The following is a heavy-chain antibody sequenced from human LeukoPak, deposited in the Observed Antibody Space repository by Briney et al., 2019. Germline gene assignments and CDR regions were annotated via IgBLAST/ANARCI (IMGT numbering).Heavy chain of an antibody. D-gene: IGHD6-13*01. V-gene: IGHV3-7*01. CDR1: GFTFSSYW. CDR2: IKQDGSEK. J-gene: IGHJ5*02. Sequence: GGSLRLSCAASGFTFSSYWMSWVHQAPGKGLEWVANIKQDGSEKYYVDSVKGRFTISRDNAKNSLYLQMNSLRAEDTAVYYCARDRSSSWYRDWFDPWGQGTLVTVSS. CDR3: ARDRSSSWYRDWFDP.